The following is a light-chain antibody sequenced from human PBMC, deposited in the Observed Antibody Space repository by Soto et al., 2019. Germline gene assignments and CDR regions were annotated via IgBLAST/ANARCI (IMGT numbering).Light chain of an antibody. CDR2: VAS. V-gene: IGKV3-20*01. J-gene: IGKJ2*01. CDR1: QSVSSSS. Sequence: EIVITQSPSTLSVSPGERATLSCRASQSVSSSSLAWYQQRPGQAPRLLIYVASRRATGIPDRFSGSGSGTDFTLTISRLEPEDFAVYYCQLYGASPKYTLGHGTKVDIK. CDR3: QLYGASPKYT.